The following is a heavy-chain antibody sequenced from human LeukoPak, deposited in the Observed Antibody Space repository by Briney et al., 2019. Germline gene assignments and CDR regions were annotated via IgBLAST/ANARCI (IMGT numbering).Heavy chain of an antibody. CDR2: IYHSGSI. Sequence: SETLSLTCAVSGGSISSGGYSWSWIRQPPGKGLEWIGYIYHSGSIYYNPSLKSRVTISVDRSKNQFSLKLSSVTAADTAVYYCARGSYGHFDYWGQGTLVTVSS. CDR3: ARGSYGHFDY. D-gene: IGHD1-26*01. J-gene: IGHJ4*02. V-gene: IGHV4-30-2*01. CDR1: GGSISSGGYS.